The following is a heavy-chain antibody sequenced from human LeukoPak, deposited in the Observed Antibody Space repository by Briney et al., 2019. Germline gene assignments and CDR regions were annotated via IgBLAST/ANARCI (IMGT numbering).Heavy chain of an antibody. CDR2: IIPIFGTA. CDR1: GGTFSSYA. V-gene: IGHV1-69*13. D-gene: IGHD5-18*01. J-gene: IGHJ6*03. Sequence: ASVKVSCTASGGTFSSYAISWVRQAPGQGLEWMGGIIPIFGTANYAQKFQGRVTITADESTSTAYMELSSLRSEDTAVYYCARVVRTAMGNYYMDVWGKGTTVTISS. CDR3: ARVVRTAMGNYYMDV.